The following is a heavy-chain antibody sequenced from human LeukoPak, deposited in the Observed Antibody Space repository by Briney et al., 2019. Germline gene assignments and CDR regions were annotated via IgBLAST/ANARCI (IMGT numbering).Heavy chain of an antibody. Sequence: SETLSLTCIVSSGSISSGDYYWTWIRQPPGKGLEWIGHIHYSGSTYYKPSLKSRVTISVDTSKNQFSLKLSSVTAADTAVYYCARGVTIFGVVYAFDIWGQGTMVTVSS. J-gene: IGHJ3*02. D-gene: IGHD3-3*01. CDR2: IHYSGST. V-gene: IGHV4-30-4*02. CDR3: ARGVTIFGVVYAFDI. CDR1: SGSISSGDYY.